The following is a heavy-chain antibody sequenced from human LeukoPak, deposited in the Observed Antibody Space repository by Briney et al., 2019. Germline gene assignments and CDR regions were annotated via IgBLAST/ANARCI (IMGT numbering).Heavy chain of an antibody. CDR3: ARLAMIRGFSLFDI. CDR2: ISSSSSYI. J-gene: IGHJ3*02. V-gene: IGHV3-21*01. D-gene: IGHD3-10*01. Sequence: PGGSLRLSCAASGFTFNNYWMHWVRQAPGKGLEWVSSISSSSSYIYYADSVKGRFTISRDNAKNSLYLQMNSLRAEDTAVYYCARLAMIRGFSLFDIWGQGTMVTVSS. CDR1: GFTFNNYW.